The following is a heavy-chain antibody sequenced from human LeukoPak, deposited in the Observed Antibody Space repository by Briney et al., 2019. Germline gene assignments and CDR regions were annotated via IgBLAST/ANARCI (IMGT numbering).Heavy chain of an antibody. CDR1: GFTFSSYW. D-gene: IGHD1-26*01. J-gene: IGHJ4*02. CDR3: ARFRFSGTYSFDF. CDR2: VNTDGSST. Sequence: GGSLRLSCAASGFTFSSYWMHWLRQAPGKGLVWVSRVNTDGSSTNYADSVKGRFTISRDNAKNTLYLQMNSLRAEDTAVYYCARFRFSGTYSFDFWGQGTLVTVSS. V-gene: IGHV3-74*01.